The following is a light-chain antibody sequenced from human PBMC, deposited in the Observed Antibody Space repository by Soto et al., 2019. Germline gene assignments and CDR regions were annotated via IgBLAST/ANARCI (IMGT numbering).Light chain of an antibody. V-gene: IGLV2-23*01. Sequence: QSALTQPASVSGSPGQSITISCTGPSSDVGTYNLVSWYQQHPDKAPKVMIYEGSKRPSGVSNRFSGSKSGNTASLTISGLQAEDEADYYCCSYAGSSTWVFGGGTKLTVL. CDR2: EGS. CDR3: CSYAGSSTWV. CDR1: SSDVGTYNL. J-gene: IGLJ3*02.